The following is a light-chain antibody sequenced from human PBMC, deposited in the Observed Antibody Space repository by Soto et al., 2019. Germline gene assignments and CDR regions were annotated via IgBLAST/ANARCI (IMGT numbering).Light chain of an antibody. Sequence: EIVLTQSPGTLSLSPGERATLSCRASQSVSSSYLAWYQQKPSQAPRLLIYRASSSATGIPERFTGRWSGADSTLTISRLVPEDLAVYYCQQYGRSPPTFGQGTKLEIE. CDR3: QQYGRSPPT. CDR2: RAS. CDR1: QSVSSSY. V-gene: IGKV3-20*01. J-gene: IGKJ2*01.